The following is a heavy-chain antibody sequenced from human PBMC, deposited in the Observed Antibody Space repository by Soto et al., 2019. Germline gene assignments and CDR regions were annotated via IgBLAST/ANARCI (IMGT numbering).Heavy chain of an antibody. V-gene: IGHV4-30-2*01. CDR3: ASHFWSDYGSWFDS. J-gene: IGHJ5*01. CDR2: SYHSGTA. D-gene: IGHD3-3*01. CDR1: GGYSVSGGYS. Sequence: SETMCVTSTVAGGYSVSGGYSWSWKKQPPGKGLEWIGYSYHSGTASYSSSLDRRVTISVDRSKNQFSLKLSSVTAADTAVYYCASHFWSDYGSWFDSWGQGTLVTVSS.